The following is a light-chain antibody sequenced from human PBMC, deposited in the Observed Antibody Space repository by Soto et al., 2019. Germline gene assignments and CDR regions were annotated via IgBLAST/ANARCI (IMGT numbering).Light chain of an antibody. CDR2: GAS. V-gene: IGKV3-20*01. J-gene: IGKJ2*01. CDR3: QQYASSSYP. CDR1: QRVSSSY. Sequence: EIVLTQSPGTLSLSPWDRATRSCRTSQRVSSSYLDWYQQKPGQAPRLLIYGASRRATGIPDRFGGRGSGTDFPLTISRLEPEDFAVYFCQQYASSSYPFGQGTKLEIK.